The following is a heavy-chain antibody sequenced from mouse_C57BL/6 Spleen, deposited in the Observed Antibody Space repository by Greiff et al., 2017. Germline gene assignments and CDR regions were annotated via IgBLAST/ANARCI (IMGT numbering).Heavy chain of an antibody. CDR2: INPYNGGT. CDR3: ARRYGSSYYFDY. D-gene: IGHD1-1*01. CDR1: GYTFTDYY. Sequence: EVQLQESGPVLVKPGASVKMSCKASGYTFTDYYMNWVKQSHGKSLEWIGVINPYNGGTSYNQKFKGKATLTVDKSSSTAYMELNSLTSEDSAVYYCARRYGSSYYFDYWGQGTTLTVSS. J-gene: IGHJ2*01. V-gene: IGHV1-19*01.